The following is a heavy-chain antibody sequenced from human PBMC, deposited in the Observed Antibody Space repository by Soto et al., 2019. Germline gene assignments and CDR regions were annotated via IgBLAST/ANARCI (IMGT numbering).Heavy chain of an antibody. CDR2: IIPFLGVT. V-gene: IGHV1-69*08. CDR1: GGTFRPYT. CDR3: ARDWESTVSTWSFGAF. Sequence: QVQLVQSGAEVKKPGSSVKVSCKASGGTFRPYTVNWVRQAPGHGLEWMGRIIPFLGVTNYAQKFQARVTLTADTSTTTAYMELSGLRFEDTAVYYCARDWESTVSTWSFGAFWGRGTLVTVSS. D-gene: IGHD3-10*01. J-gene: IGHJ4*02.